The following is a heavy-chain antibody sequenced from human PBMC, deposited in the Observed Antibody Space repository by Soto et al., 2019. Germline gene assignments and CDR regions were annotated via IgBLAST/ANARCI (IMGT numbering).Heavy chain of an antibody. D-gene: IGHD3-10*01. CDR2: IRSKAYGGTT. CDR3: TRVALLWFGEPHLSYFDY. V-gene: IGHV3-49*04. CDR1: GFTFGDYA. Sequence: CLRLSCTASGFTFGDYAMSWVRQAPGKGLEWVGFIRSKAYGGTTEYAASVKGRFTISRDDSKSIAYLQMNSLKTEDTAVYYCTRVALLWFGEPHLSYFDYWGQGTLVTVSS. J-gene: IGHJ4*02.